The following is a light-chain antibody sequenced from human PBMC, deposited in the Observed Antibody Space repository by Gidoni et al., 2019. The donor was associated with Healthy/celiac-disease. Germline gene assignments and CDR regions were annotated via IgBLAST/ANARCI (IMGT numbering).Light chain of an antibody. CDR2: DAS. CDR3: QQRSNWPPYT. Sequence: EIVLTQSPATLSLSPGERATLSCRASQSVSSYLAWYQQKPGQAPRLLISDASNRATGIPARFSGSGSGTDFIHSISSLEPEDFAVYYCQQRSNWPPYTFGQGTKLEIK. J-gene: IGKJ2*01. V-gene: IGKV3-11*01. CDR1: QSVSSY.